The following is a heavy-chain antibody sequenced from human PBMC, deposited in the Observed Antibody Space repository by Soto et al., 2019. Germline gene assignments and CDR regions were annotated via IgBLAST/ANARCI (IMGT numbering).Heavy chain of an antibody. D-gene: IGHD3-10*01. Sequence: ESGGGLVKPGGSLRLSCAASGFTFSSYSMNWVRQAPGKGLEWVSSISSSSSYIYYADSVKGRFTISRDNAKNSLYLQMNSLRAEDTAVYYCARDMKLLWFGESDPYMDVWGQGTTVTVSS. V-gene: IGHV3-21*01. CDR1: GFTFSSYS. CDR3: ARDMKLLWFGESDPYMDV. J-gene: IGHJ6*03. CDR2: ISSSSSYI.